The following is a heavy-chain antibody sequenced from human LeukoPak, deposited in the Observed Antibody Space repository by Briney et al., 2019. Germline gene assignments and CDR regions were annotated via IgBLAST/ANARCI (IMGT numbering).Heavy chain of an antibody. CDR3: AKDPYSGSPRGFDY. J-gene: IGHJ4*02. CDR1: GFTFSSYA. D-gene: IGHD1-26*01. Sequence: HPGGSLRLSCAASGFTFSSYAMSGVRQAPGEGLEWVSTISPSGGSTFYADSVKGRFTIFRDNSKNTLYLQMNNLRVDDTAVYYCAKDPYSGSPRGFDYWGQGTLVAASS. CDR2: ISPSGGST. V-gene: IGHV3-23*01.